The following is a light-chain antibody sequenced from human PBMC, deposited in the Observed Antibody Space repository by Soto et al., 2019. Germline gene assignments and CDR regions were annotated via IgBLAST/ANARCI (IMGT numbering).Light chain of an antibody. CDR2: AAS. V-gene: IGKV3-20*01. J-gene: IGKJ4*01. Sequence: EIVLTQSPGTLSLSPGERATLSCRASQSISCDYLAWYQQKPGQAPRLLIYAASIRAAGIPDTFGGSGSGTDFTLTISRLEPENFAVYYCQQYGISPLTFGGGTKVEIK. CDR1: QSISCDY. CDR3: QQYGISPLT.